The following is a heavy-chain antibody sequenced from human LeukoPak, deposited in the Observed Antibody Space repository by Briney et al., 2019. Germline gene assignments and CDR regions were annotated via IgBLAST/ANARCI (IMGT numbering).Heavy chain of an antibody. CDR2: ISGGGAGT. V-gene: IGHV3-23*01. CDR3: AKDFVRYNIQFDY. D-gene: IGHD1-1*01. Sequence: HPGGSLRLSCVASGFTFSNSAMSWVRQAPGKGLEWVSSISGGGAGTYYADSVRGRFTISRDNSKNTLYLQMNSLRAEDTALYYCAKDFVRYNIQFDYWGQGALVTVSS. CDR1: GFTFSNSA. J-gene: IGHJ4*02.